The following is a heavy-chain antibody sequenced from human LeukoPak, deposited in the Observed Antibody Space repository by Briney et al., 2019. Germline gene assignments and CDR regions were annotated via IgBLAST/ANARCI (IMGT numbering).Heavy chain of an antibody. V-gene: IGHV1-2*02. D-gene: IGHD4-23*01. Sequence: ASVNVSCQASVYTFTGYYMHWVRQAPGQGLEGMGWINPNSGGTNYAQKFQGRVTMTRDTSITTAYMELSRLSSDDTAVYYCARHPGKVTNDWYFDLWGRGTLVTVSS. CDR3: ARHPGKVTNDWYFDL. J-gene: IGHJ2*01. CDR2: INPNSGGT. CDR1: VYTFTGYY.